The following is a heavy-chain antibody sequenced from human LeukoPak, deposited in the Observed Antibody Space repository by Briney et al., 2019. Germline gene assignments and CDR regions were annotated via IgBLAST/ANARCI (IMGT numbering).Heavy chain of an antibody. CDR2: IYYSGST. Sequence: SETLSLTCTVSGGSISSGGYYWSWIRQHPGKGLEWIGYIYYSGSTYYNPSLKSRVTISIDTSKNQFSLKLSSVTAADTAVYYCARGLGSSGYFDYWGQGTLVTVSS. V-gene: IGHV4-31*03. CDR3: ARGLGSSGYFDY. D-gene: IGHD3-22*01. CDR1: GGSISSGGYY. J-gene: IGHJ4*02.